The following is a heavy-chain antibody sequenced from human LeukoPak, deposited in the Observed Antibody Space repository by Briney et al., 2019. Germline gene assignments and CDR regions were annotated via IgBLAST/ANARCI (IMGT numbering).Heavy chain of an antibody. Sequence: PGGSLRLSCAASGFTVSSNYMSWVRQAPGKGLEWVSVIYSGGSTYYADSVKGRFTISRDNAKNSLYLQMNSLRAEDTAVYYCARDRYATGGTVDYWGQGTLVTVSS. CDR2: IYSGGST. V-gene: IGHV3-53*01. CDR1: GFTVSSNY. CDR3: ARDRYATGGTVDY. D-gene: IGHD2-8*01. J-gene: IGHJ4*02.